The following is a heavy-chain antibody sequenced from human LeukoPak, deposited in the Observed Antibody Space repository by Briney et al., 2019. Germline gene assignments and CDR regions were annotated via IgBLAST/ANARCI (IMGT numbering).Heavy chain of an antibody. CDR1: GFTFSNYW. Sequence: PGGSLRLSCAASGFTFSNYWMSWVRQAPGKGLEWVSAISGSGGSTYYADSVKGRFTISRDNSKNTLYLQMNSLRAEDTAVYYCAKDPYSRAENWFDPWGQGTLVTVSS. CDR2: ISGSGGST. D-gene: IGHD6-13*01. J-gene: IGHJ5*02. V-gene: IGHV3-23*01. CDR3: AKDPYSRAENWFDP.